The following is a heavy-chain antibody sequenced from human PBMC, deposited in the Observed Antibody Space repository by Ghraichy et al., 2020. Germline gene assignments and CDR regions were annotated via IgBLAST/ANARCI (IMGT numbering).Heavy chain of an antibody. CDR3: ARVISVAATIDY. D-gene: IGHD6-19*01. V-gene: IGHV3-11*06. J-gene: IGHJ4*02. CDR2: ISGSSDYT. CDR1: GFTFSDHY. Sequence: SCAASGFTFSDHYMNWIRQTPGKGLEWIAYISGSSDYTNYADAVKGRFTISRDNSKNSLYLQMNSLRAEDTAVYYCARVISVAATIDYWGLGTLVTVSS.